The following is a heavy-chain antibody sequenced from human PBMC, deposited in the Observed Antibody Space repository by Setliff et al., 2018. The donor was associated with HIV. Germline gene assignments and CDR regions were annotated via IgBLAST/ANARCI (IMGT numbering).Heavy chain of an antibody. CDR2: IYYSGSG. V-gene: IGHV4-39*01. J-gene: IGHJ6*03. D-gene: IGHD3-22*01. CDR3: ARHDHSDNLSYPMDV. CDR1: GGSISSSSYY. Sequence: SETLSLTCTVSGGSISSSSYYWGWIRQPPGKGLEWIGSIYYSGSGYYNPSLKSRVTISVDTSKNQFSLTVTSVTAADTAVYYCARHDHSDNLSYPMDVWGKGTTVTVS.